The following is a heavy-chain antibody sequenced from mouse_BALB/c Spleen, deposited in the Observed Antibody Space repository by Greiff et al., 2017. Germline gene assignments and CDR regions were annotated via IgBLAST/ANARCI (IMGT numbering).Heavy chain of an antibody. V-gene: IGHV5-6-5*01. CDR3: ARGGYDYAHWYFDV. CDR2: ISSGGST. D-gene: IGHD2-4*01. CDR1: GFTFSSYA. J-gene: IGHJ1*01. Sequence: EVKLVESGGGLVKPGGSLKLSCAASGFTFSSYAMSWVRQTPEKRLEWVASISSGGSTYYPDSVKGRFTISRDNARNILYLQMSSLRSEDTAMYYCARGGYDYAHWYFDVWGAGTTVTVSS.